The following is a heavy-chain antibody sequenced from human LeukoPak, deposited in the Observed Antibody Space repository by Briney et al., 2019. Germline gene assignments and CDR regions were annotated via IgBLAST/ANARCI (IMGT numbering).Heavy chain of an antibody. D-gene: IGHD5-12*01. CDR1: GYTFTSYG. V-gene: IGHV1-18*01. CDR2: ISAYNGNT. J-gene: IGHJ4*02. Sequence: ASVKVSCKASGYTFTSYGINWVRQAPGQGLEWMGWISAYNGNTNYAQNLQGRVTMTTDTSTSTAYMELRSLRSDDTAVYYCARTSSTLWLRTPGGDYWGQGTLVTVSS. CDR3: ARTSSTLWLRTPGGDY.